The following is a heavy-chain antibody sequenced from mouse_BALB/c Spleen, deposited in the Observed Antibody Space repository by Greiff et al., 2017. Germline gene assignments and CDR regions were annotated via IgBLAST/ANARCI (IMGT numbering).Heavy chain of an antibody. V-gene: IGHV3-8*02. Sequence: EVQLQQSGPSLVKPSQTLSLTCSVTGDSITSGYWNWIRKFPGNKLEYMGYISYSGSTYYNPSLKSRISITRDTSKNQYYLQLNSVTTEDTATYYCARWGTTVAVYWYFDVWGAGTTVTVSS. CDR2: ISYSGST. J-gene: IGHJ1*01. D-gene: IGHD1-1*01. CDR3: ARWGTTVAVYWYFDV. CDR1: GDSITSGY.